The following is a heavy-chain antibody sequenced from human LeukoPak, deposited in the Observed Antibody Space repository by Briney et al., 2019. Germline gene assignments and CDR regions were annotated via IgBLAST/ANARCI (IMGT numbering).Heavy chain of an antibody. Sequence: GGSLRLSCAASGFTFADYAMHWVRQAPGKGLVWVSRINSDGSSTIYADSVKGRFTISRDNAKNTLYLQMNSLRAEDTAVYYCATLPGSHDFDYWGQGTLVTVSS. J-gene: IGHJ4*02. CDR3: ATLPGSHDFDY. V-gene: IGHV3-74*01. CDR1: GFTFADYA. CDR2: INSDGSST. D-gene: IGHD1-26*01.